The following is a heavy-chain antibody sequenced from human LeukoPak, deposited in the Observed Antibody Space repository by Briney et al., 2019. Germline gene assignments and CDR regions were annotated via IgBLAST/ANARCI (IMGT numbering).Heavy chain of an antibody. Sequence: SETLSLTCTVSGGSISSYYWSWIRQPPGKGLEWIGYIYYSGSTNYNPSLKSRVTITVDTSKNQFSLKLSSVTAADTAVYYCARGQGYSYGYEWFDPWGQGTLVTVSS. CDR2: IYYSGST. V-gene: IGHV4-59*01. CDR1: GGSISSYY. CDR3: ARGQGYSYGYEWFDP. J-gene: IGHJ5*02. D-gene: IGHD5-18*01.